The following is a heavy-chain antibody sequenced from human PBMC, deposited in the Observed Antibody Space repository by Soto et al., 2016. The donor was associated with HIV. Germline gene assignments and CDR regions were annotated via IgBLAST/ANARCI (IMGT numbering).Heavy chain of an antibody. D-gene: IGHD3-9*01. Sequence: EVQLVESGGGLVQPGGSLRPSCASSGFTFSTYWMHWVRQAPGKGLVWVSRINNDGSSTTYADSVKGRFTISRDNAKNTLYLQMSSLRADDTAMYFCARGGTYDILTGYYNVGLDYWGQGTLVTVSS. J-gene: IGHJ4*02. CDR3: ARGGTYDILTGYYNVGLDY. V-gene: IGHV3-74*01. CDR1: GFTFSTYW. CDR2: INNDGSST.